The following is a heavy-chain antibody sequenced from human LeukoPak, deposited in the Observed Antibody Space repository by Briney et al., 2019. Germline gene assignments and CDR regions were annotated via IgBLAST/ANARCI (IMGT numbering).Heavy chain of an antibody. V-gene: IGHV3-15*01. CDR1: GFTFSNAW. J-gene: IGHJ4*02. CDR3: TTDEVATSPIDY. Sequence: PGGSLRLSCAASGFTFSNAWMSWVRQAPGKGLEWVGRIKSKTDGGTTDYAAPVKGRFTISRDDSKNTLYLQMNSLKTEDTAVYYCTTDEVATSPIDYWGQGTLVTVSS. CDR2: IKSKTDGGTT. D-gene: IGHD5-12*01.